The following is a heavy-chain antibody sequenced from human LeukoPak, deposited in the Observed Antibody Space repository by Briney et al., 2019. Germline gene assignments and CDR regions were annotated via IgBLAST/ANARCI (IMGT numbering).Heavy chain of an antibody. D-gene: IGHD2-2*03. J-gene: IGHJ6*03. CDR3: ARGGGFWYYCMDV. CDR2: ISGSGAGP. CDR1: GFTFSNYG. V-gene: IGHV3-23*01. Sequence: GGSLRLSCAASGFTFSNYGMSWVRQAPGKGLEWVSTISGSGAGPYYADSVKGRFTISRDNSKNTLYLQMNSLRAEDTALYYCARGGGFWYYCMDVWGKGTTVTVSS.